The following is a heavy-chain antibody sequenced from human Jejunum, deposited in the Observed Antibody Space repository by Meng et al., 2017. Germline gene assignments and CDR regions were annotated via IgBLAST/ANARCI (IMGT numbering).Heavy chain of an antibody. CDR2: IYWDDDK. D-gene: IGHD1-1*01. J-gene: IGHJ4*02. Sequence: QITLKESGPTLVKPTQTLTLTCTFSGFSLSTRGVGVGWIRQPPGKALEWLAVIYWDDDKRYSPSLKTRVTITKDTSKSQVVLTMTNMDPVDTATYYCARKGALEPLDYWGQGTLVTVSS. CDR3: ARKGALEPLDY. V-gene: IGHV2-5*02. CDR1: GFSLSTRGVG.